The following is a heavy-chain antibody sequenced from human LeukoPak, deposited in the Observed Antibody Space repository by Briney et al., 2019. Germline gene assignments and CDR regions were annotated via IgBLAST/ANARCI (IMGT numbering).Heavy chain of an antibody. J-gene: IGHJ4*02. D-gene: IGHD3-3*01. CDR3: ARVLGFWSGYFSYFDY. V-gene: IGHV1-18*01. CDR2: ISAYNGNT. CDR1: GGTFSSYA. Sequence: GASVKVSCKASGGTFSSYAISWVRQAPGQGLEWMGWISAYNGNTNYAQKLQGRVTMTTDTSTSTAYMELRSLRSDDTAVYYCARVLGFWSGYFSYFDYWGQGTLVTVSS.